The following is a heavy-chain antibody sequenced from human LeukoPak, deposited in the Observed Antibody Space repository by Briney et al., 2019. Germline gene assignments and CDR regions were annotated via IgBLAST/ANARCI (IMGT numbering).Heavy chain of an antibody. Sequence: ASVKVSCKASGYTFTSYDINWVRQATGQGLEWMGWMNPNSGNTGYAQKFQGRVTITRNTSISTAYMELSSLRSEDTAVYYCARERAAVDCSSTSCYGGVYYMDVRGKGTTVTVSS. D-gene: IGHD2-2*01. J-gene: IGHJ6*03. CDR3: ARERAAVDCSSTSCYGGVYYMDV. CDR1: GYTFTSYD. V-gene: IGHV1-8*03. CDR2: MNPNSGNT.